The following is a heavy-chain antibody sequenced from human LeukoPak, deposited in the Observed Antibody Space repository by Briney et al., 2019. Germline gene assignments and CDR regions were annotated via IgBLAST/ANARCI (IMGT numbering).Heavy chain of an antibody. CDR2: IKQDGSEK. CDR3: ARDEPNLYSGSLG. D-gene: IGHD1-26*01. CDR1: GFTLNSYW. J-gene: IGHJ4*02. V-gene: IGHV3-7*04. Sequence: PGGSLSLSCAASGFTLNSYWMSCVPQAPGKGLEWVAKIKQDGSEKYYVDSVKGRFTISRDNAKNSLYLQMNSLRAEDTAVYYCARDEPNLYSGSLGWCQGTLVTVSS.